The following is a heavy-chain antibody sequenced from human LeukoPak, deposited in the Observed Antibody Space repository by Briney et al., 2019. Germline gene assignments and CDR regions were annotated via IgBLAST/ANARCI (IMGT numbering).Heavy chain of an antibody. D-gene: IGHD5-12*01. CDR2: IYYSGST. Sequence: SQTLSLTCTVSGGSISSGDYYWSWIRQPPGKGLEWIGYIYYSGSTYYNPSLKSRVTISVDTSKNQFSLKLSSVTAADTAVYYCARDRGIRRRGYSGYDFGLGVWGQGTLVTVSS. CDR3: ARDRGIRRRGYSGYDFGLGV. CDR1: GGSISSGDYY. V-gene: IGHV4-30-4*01. J-gene: IGHJ4*02.